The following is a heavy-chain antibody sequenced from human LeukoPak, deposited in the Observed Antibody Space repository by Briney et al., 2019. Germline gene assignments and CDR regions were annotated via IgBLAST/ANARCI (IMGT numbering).Heavy chain of an antibody. CDR1: GGSISSSSYY. CDR2: IYYSGST. Sequence: SETLSLTCTVSGGSISSSSYYWGWIRQPPGKGLEWIGSIYYSGSTYYNPSLKSRVTISVDTSKNQFSLKLSSVTAADTAVYYCARLQGRWLRYYYYMDVWGKGTTVTVSS. CDR3: ARLQGRWLRYYYYMDV. D-gene: IGHD5-24*01. V-gene: IGHV4-39*07. J-gene: IGHJ6*03.